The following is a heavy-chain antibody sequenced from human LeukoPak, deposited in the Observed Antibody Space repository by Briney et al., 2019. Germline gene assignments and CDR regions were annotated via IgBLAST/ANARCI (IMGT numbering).Heavy chain of an antibody. D-gene: IGHD3-10*01. CDR2: IRYDGSNK. CDR3: ARVVWFGETIDY. Sequence: GGSLRLSCAASGFTFSSYGMHWVRQAPGKGLEWVAFIRYDGSNKYYADSVKGRFTISRDNSKNTLYLQMNSLRAEDTAVYYCARVVWFGETIDYWGQGTLVTVSS. V-gene: IGHV3-30*02. J-gene: IGHJ4*02. CDR1: GFTFSSYG.